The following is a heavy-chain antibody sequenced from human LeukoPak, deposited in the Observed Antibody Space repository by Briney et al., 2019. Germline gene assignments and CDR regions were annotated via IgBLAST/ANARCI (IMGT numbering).Heavy chain of an antibody. CDR2: ISGSGGSM. CDR1: GFTFSSYG. D-gene: IGHD7-27*01. Sequence: GGSLRLSCAAAGFTFSSYGMSWVRQAPGKGLEWVSFISGSGGSMNYADSVEGRFTISRDNSKNTLYLQMNSLRAEDTAVYYCLRLGTGGALDYWGQGTLVTVSS. V-gene: IGHV3-23*01. J-gene: IGHJ4*02. CDR3: LRLGTGGALDY.